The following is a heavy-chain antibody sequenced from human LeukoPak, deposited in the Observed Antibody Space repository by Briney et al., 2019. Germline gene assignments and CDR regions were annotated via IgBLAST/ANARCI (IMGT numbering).Heavy chain of an antibody. D-gene: IGHD5-12*01. Sequence: GGSLRLSCAASGLRFSNYAMSWVRQAPGKGLEWVSVIISSSGSTFYADSVKGRFTISRDNSKNTLYLQMNSLRDEDTAVYYCAKGGYDYVEIGYFDFWGQGTLVTVSS. J-gene: IGHJ4*02. CDR2: IISSSGST. CDR1: GLRFSNYA. CDR3: AKGGYDYVEIGYFDF. V-gene: IGHV3-23*01.